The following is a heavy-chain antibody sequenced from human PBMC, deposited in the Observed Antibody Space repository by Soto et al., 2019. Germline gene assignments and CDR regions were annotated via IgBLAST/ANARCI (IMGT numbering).Heavy chain of an antibody. D-gene: IGHD1-1*01. CDR1: GGFVSSGSYY. CDR3: ARVERGTATTVVDAFDI. Sequence: QVQLQQWGAGLLQPSETLSLTCAVYGGFVSSGSYYWSWIPQPPGKGLEWIGEMSHSGGTHFNPSLKSRVTISVNTSKNQSSLKMSSVTAADTALYYCARVERGTATTVVDAFDIWGPGTMVTVSS. J-gene: IGHJ3*02. CDR2: MSHSGGT. V-gene: IGHV4-34*01.